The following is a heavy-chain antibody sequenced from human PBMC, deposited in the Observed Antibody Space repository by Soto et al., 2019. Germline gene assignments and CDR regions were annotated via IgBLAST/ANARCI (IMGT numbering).Heavy chain of an antibody. CDR2: INHSGST. CDR1: GGPFSGYY. D-gene: IGHD2-2*02. CDR3: ARGPGGIVVVPAAISFDY. V-gene: IGHV4-34*01. Sequence: PSETLSLTCAVYGGPFSGYYWSWIRQPPGKGLEWIGEINHSGSTNYNPSLKSRVTISVDTSKNQFSLKLSSVTAADTAVYYCARGPGGIVVVPAAISFDYWGQGTLVTVSS. J-gene: IGHJ4*02.